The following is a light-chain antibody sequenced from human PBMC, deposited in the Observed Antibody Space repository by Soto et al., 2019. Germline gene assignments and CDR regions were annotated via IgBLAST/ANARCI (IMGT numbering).Light chain of an antibody. CDR3: LQTIQPIFS. J-gene: IGKJ3*01. V-gene: IGKV2D-29*01. Sequence: EIVMTQAPLSLSVTPGQPASISCKSTQSLRHTDGNTYLHWYIQRPGQPPKLLIYEVSSRFSGVPDRFSGSGSRTDFTLNISRVEAEDVGTYYCLQTIQPIFSFGPATKVDI. CDR2: EVS. CDR1: QSLRHTDGNTY.